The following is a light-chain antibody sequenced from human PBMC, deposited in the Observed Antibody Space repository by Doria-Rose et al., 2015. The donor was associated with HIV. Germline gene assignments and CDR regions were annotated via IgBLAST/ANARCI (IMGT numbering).Light chain of an antibody. CDR1: QRVKSSY. J-gene: IGKJ5*01. CDR3: QQYGTSRGT. CDR2: DAS. V-gene: IGKV3-20*01. Sequence: TQSPGTLSLSPGERATLSCRASQRVKSSYLAWYQQKPGQAPRLLIYDASTSATGIADRFSGSGSGTDFTLTIGRLEPEDVAVYYCQQYGTSRGTFGQGTRLEIK.